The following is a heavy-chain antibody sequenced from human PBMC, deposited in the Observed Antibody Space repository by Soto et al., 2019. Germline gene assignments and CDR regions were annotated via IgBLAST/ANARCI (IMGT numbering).Heavy chain of an antibody. D-gene: IGHD1-26*01. CDR2: IYYSGST. CDR3: ATQEVGGSYVYTFDP. CDR1: GGSITSSSYY. Sequence: QLHLRESGPGLVKPSETLSLTCTVSGGSITSSSYYWGWIRQPPWKGLGWIGSIYYSGSTNYNPSLKSRVPISVHTSKNQFSLKLSSVTAADTAVYYCATQEVGGSYVYTFDPWGQGTLGTVSS. J-gene: IGHJ5*02. V-gene: IGHV4-39*01.